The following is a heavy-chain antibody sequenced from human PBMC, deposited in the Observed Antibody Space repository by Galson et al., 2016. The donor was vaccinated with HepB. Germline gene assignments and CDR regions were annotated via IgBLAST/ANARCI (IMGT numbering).Heavy chain of an antibody. V-gene: IGHV3-33*01. Sequence: SLRLSCAASGFIFSSHGMHWVRQAPGKGLEWLAVIWYDGSNKYYADSVKGRFTISRDNSKNTLYLQMNSLRVEDTAVYYCTRDHTFGGVMSWYFDLWGRGTLVTVSS. CDR3: TRDHTFGGVMSWYFDL. CDR2: IWYDGSNK. D-gene: IGHD3-16*01. CDR1: GFIFSSHG. J-gene: IGHJ2*01.